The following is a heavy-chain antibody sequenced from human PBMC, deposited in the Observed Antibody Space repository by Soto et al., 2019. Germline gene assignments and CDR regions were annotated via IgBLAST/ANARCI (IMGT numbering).Heavy chain of an antibody. J-gene: IGHJ3*02. CDR1: GFTFSSYG. CDR3: AREDVGDGYNYNAFDI. V-gene: IGHV3-33*01. Sequence: GGSLRLSCAASGFTFSSYGMHWVRQAPGKGLEWVAVIWYDGSNKYYVDSVKGRFTISRDNSKNTLYLQMNSLRAEDTAVYYCAREDVGDGYNYNAFDIWGQGTMVTVSS. D-gene: IGHD5-12*01. CDR2: IWYDGSNK.